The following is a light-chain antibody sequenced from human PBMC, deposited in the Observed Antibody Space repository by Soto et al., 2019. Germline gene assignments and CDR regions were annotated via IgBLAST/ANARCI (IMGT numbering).Light chain of an antibody. CDR1: QSVSSSY. V-gene: IGKV3-20*01. CDR3: LQYGSSAYT. J-gene: IGKJ2*01. Sequence: EIGLTQSPGALSFAPGERAILSCRASQSVSSSYLAWSQQKPGQAPRLLIYGASSRATCIPDRFNGSGSGSDLNPTLSRLEPEDFAVDYCLQYGSSAYTFGHGTKLQIK. CDR2: GAS.